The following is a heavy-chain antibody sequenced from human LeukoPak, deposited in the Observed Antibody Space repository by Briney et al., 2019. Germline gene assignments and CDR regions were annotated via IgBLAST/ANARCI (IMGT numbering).Heavy chain of an antibody. Sequence: GGSLRLSCAASGFTFSSYSMNWVRQAPGKGLEWVSSISSSSSYIYYADSVKGRFTISRDNAKNSLYLQMNSLRAEDTAVYYCARDLRAVAGLRDYWGQGTLVTVSS. CDR3: ARDLRAVAGLRDY. D-gene: IGHD6-19*01. V-gene: IGHV3-21*01. CDR2: ISSSSSYI. CDR1: GFTFSSYS. J-gene: IGHJ4*02.